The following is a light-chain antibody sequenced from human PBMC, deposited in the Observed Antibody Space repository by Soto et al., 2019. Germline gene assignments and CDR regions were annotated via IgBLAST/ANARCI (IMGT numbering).Light chain of an antibody. CDR1: QRISSW. CDR3: QQYNSYST. J-gene: IGKJ1*01. CDR2: KAS. Sequence: DIQMTESPSTLSASVGDRVTITCRASQRISSWLAWYQQKPGKAPKLLIYKASSLESGVPSRFSGSGSGTEFTLTISSLQPDDFATYYCQQYNSYSTFGQGTKV. V-gene: IGKV1-5*03.